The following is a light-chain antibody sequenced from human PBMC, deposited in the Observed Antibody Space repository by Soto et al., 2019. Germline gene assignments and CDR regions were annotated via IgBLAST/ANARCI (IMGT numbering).Light chain of an antibody. CDR1: QSIRNY. V-gene: IGKV1-39*01. J-gene: IGKJ4*01. CDR3: QQTHSPSFT. CDR2: DAS. Sequence: DIQMTQSPSSLSAFVGDRVTITCRASQSIRNYLNWYQQKAGKAPKLLIYDASNLQRGVPSRFSGSGSGTDFTLTISSLQPEDFAIYYCQQTHSPSFTFGGGTKVEVK.